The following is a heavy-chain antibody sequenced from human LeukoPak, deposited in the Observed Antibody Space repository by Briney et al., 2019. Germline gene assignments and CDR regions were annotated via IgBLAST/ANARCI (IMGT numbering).Heavy chain of an antibody. D-gene: IGHD5-24*01. J-gene: IGHJ4*02. CDR1: GXSFSNYC. V-gene: IGHV5-51*01. Sequence: GESLKISFKGLGXSFSNYCSAWVRQMPGKALEWMGIIYPGGSETRYDPSFQGRVTISADRSTSTAYLQWSSLRASDTAMYYCARASRDGYNQNFDHWGQGTLVTVSS. CDR2: IYPGGSET. CDR3: ARASRDGYNQNFDH.